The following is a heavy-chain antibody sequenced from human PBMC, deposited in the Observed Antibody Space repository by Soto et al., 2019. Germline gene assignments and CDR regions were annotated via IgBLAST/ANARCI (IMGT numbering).Heavy chain of an antibody. CDR3: ATCSSTSCYRGWFDP. V-gene: IGHV1-18*01. D-gene: IGHD2-2*01. J-gene: IGHJ5*02. CDR1: GYTFTSYG. CDR2: ISAYNGNT. Sequence: ASVKVSCKASGYTFTSYGISWVRQAPGQGLEWMGWISAYNGNTNYAQKLQGRVTMTTDTSTSTAYMELRSLRSDDTAVYYCATCSSTSCYRGWFDPWGQGTLVTVSS.